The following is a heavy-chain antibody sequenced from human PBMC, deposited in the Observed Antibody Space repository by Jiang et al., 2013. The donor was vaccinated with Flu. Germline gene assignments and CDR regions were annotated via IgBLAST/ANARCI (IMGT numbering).Heavy chain of an antibody. CDR3: ARDLGYCSSTSCYNWFDP. Sequence: GAEVKKPGASVKVSCKASGYTFTGYYMHWVRQAPGQGLEWMGWINPNSGGTNYAQKFQGRVTMTRDTSISTAYMELSRLRSDDTAVYYCARDLGYCSSTSCYNWFDPWGQGTLVTVSS. CDR1: GYTFTGYY. V-gene: IGHV1-2*02. CDR2: INPNSGGT. J-gene: IGHJ5*02. D-gene: IGHD2-2*01.